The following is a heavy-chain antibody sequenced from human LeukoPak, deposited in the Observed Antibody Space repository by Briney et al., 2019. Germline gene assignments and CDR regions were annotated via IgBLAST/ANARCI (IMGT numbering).Heavy chain of an antibody. CDR2: ISSSSSYT. CDR3: ARDLSSGYYGSGSYFDY. J-gene: IGHJ4*02. CDR1: GFTFSDYY. Sequence: GGSLRLSCAASGFTFSDYYMSWIRQAPGKGLEWVSYISSSSSYTNYADSVKGRFTISRDNAKNSLYLQMNSLRAEDTAVYYCARDLSSGYYGSGSYFDYWGQGTLVTVPS. V-gene: IGHV3-11*06. D-gene: IGHD3-10*01.